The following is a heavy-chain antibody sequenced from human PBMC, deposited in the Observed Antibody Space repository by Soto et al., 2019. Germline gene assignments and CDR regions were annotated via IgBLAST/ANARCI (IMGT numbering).Heavy chain of an antibody. CDR3: AKGGRQRLVTSDFNY. J-gene: IGHJ4*02. V-gene: IGHV3-30*18. CDR1: GFTFSDYA. D-gene: IGHD6-13*01. Sequence: VQLVESGGGVVQPGRSLRLSCAASGFTFSDYAMHWVRQAPGKGLEWVAVVSHDGRNTHYADSVKGRFTISRDSSKNTVSLEMTSLRAEDTDDYYCAKGGRQRLVTSDFNYWGQGALVTVSS. CDR2: VSHDGRNT.